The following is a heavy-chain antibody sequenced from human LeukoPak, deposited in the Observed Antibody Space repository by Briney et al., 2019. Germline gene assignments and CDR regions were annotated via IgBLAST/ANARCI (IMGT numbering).Heavy chain of an antibody. CDR2: ISGSGGST. CDR1: GFTFSSYA. V-gene: IGHV3-23*01. Sequence: GGSLRLSCAASGFTFSSYAMSWVRQVPGKGLEWVSAISGSGGSTYYADSVKGRFTISRDNSKNTLYLQMNSLRAEDTAVYYCAKSSGYYYDSSGYVPFDYWGQGTLVTVSS. J-gene: IGHJ4*02. CDR3: AKSSGYYYDSSGYVPFDY. D-gene: IGHD3-22*01.